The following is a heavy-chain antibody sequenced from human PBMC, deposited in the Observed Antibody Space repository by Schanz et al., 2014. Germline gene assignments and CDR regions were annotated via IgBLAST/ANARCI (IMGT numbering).Heavy chain of an antibody. Sequence: QAQLVESGGGVVQPGGSLRLSCAASGFTFSGYGMHWVRQAPGKGLQWVAFVHFDGSHKYYDDSVRGRFTISRENGKNSLYLQMNSLRAGDTAVYYCARGRRGDCRRTSCTYYFDYWGQGTLVTVSS. V-gene: IGHV3-30*02. CDR1: GFTFSGYG. CDR3: ARGRRGDCRRTSCTYYFDY. J-gene: IGHJ4*02. CDR2: VHFDGSHK. D-gene: IGHD2-2*01.